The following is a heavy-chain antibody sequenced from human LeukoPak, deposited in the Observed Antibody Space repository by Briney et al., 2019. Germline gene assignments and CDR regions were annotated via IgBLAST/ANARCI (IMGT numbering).Heavy chain of an antibody. Sequence: GASVKVSCKASGYTFTSYDINWVQQATGQGLEWMGWMNPNSGNTGYAQKFQGRVTMTRNTSISTAYMELSSLRSEDTAVYYCASSFAGRGAFDIWGQGTMVTVSS. CDR2: MNPNSGNT. J-gene: IGHJ3*02. D-gene: IGHD2-15*01. CDR3: ASSFAGRGAFDI. V-gene: IGHV1-8*01. CDR1: GYTFTSYD.